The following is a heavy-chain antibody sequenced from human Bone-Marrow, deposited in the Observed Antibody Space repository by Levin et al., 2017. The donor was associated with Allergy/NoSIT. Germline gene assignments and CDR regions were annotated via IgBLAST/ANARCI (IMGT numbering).Heavy chain of an antibody. CDR1: GFTFGDYA. Sequence: PAGGSLRLSCTASGFTFGDYAMSWVRQAPGKGLEWVGFIRSKAYGGTTEYAASVKGRFTISRDDSKSIAYLQMNSLKTEDTAVYYCLRGVAGTPFFQTSDYWGQGTLVTVSS. J-gene: IGHJ4*02. CDR2: IRSKAYGGTT. D-gene: IGHD2-15*01. CDR3: LRGVAGTPFFQTSDY. V-gene: IGHV3-49*04.